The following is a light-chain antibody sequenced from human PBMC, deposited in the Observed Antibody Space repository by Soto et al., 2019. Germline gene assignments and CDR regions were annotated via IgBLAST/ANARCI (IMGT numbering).Light chain of an antibody. CDR1: SSDVGDYNY. Sequence: QSALTQPPSVSGSPGQSITISCTGTSSDVGDYNYVSWYQQHPGKAPKLMIYDVSNRPSGVSNRFSGSKSGNTASLTISGLQAEDEADYYCSSYTSSSTYVFGTGTKVTVL. CDR2: DVS. CDR3: SSYTSSSTYV. J-gene: IGLJ1*01. V-gene: IGLV2-14*01.